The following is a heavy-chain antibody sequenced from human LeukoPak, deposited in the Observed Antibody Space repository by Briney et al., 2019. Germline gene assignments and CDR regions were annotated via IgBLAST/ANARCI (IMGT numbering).Heavy chain of an antibody. Sequence: PSGGSLRLSCAASGFTFSSYAMSWVRQAPGKGLEWVPAISGSGGSTYYADSVKGRFTISRDNSKNTLYLQMNSLRAEDTAVYYCAKGQLVGATPFDIWGQGTMVTVSS. CDR3: AKGQLVGATPFDI. V-gene: IGHV3-23*01. D-gene: IGHD1-26*01. J-gene: IGHJ3*02. CDR2: ISGSGGST. CDR1: GFTFSSYA.